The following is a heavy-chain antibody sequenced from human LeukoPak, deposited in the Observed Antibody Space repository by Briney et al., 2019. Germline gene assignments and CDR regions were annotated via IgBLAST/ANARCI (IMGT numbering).Heavy chain of an antibody. Sequence: PGGSLRLSCAASGFTFSTYAMSWVRQAPGKGLEWVSGISGSGGDTYYADSVKGRFTISRDNSKNTLYLQMNSLRAEDTAVYYCAKHTPGYCSSTTCYVGVAFEIWGQGTMVTVSS. CDR3: AKHTPGYCSSTTCYVGVAFEI. J-gene: IGHJ3*02. CDR1: GFTFSTYA. CDR2: ISGSGGDT. V-gene: IGHV3-23*01. D-gene: IGHD2-2*01.